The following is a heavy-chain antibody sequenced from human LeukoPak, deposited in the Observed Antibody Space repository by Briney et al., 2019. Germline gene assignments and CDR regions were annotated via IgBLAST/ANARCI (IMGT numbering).Heavy chain of an antibody. J-gene: IGHJ4*02. CDR3: ARDRPAPDY. CDR1: GYTFTAYY. Sequence: ASVKVSCKASGYTFTAYYLHWVRQAPGQGPEWMGRINPASGDTDYSQKFQGRVTMTRDTSISTAYMDLRRLRSDDTAVYYCARDRPAPDYWGQGTLVTVSS. V-gene: IGHV1-2*06. CDR2: INPASGDT.